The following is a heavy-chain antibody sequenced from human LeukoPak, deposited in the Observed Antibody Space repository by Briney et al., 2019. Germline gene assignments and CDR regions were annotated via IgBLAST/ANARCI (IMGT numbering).Heavy chain of an antibody. CDR3: ARSGRLLWFGEPFDY. D-gene: IGHD3-10*01. CDR2: IYYSGST. J-gene: IGHJ4*02. CDR1: GGSMSPYH. Sequence: PSETLSLTCTVSGGSMSPYHWGWIRQPPGKGLEWTGYIYYSGSTNYNPSLKSRVTISVDTSKNQFSLKLSSVTAADTAVYYCARSGRLLWFGEPFDYWGQGTLVTVSS. V-gene: IGHV4-59*01.